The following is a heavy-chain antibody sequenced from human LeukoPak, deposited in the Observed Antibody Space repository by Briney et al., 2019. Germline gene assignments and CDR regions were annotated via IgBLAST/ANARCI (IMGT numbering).Heavy chain of an antibody. J-gene: IGHJ4*02. V-gene: IGHV3-23*01. CDR2: MTGRAGST. Sequence: GGSLRLSCAASGFTFSNYAMTWVRQAPGKGLEWVSTMTGRAGSTYYADSVKGRFTISRDNAKNSLYLQMNSLRAEDTAVYYCARDSLAAAGLDYWGQGTLVTVSS. D-gene: IGHD6-13*01. CDR1: GFTFSNYA. CDR3: ARDSLAAAGLDY.